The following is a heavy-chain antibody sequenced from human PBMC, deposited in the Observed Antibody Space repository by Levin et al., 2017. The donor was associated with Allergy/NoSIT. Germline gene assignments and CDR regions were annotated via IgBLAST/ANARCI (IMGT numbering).Heavy chain of an antibody. J-gene: IGHJ5*02. Sequence: PGGSLRLSCAASGFTFSSYGMHWVRQAPGKGLEWVAVISYDGSNKYYADSVKGRFTISRDNSKNTLYLQMNSLRAEDTAVYYCAKLLLGTALGEATWGQGTLVTVSS. CDR2: ISYDGSNK. CDR1: GFTFSSYG. D-gene: IGHD2-21*01. CDR3: AKLLLGTALGEAT. V-gene: IGHV3-30*18.